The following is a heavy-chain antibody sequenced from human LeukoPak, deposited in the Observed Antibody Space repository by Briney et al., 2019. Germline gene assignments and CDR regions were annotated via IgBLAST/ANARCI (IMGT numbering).Heavy chain of an antibody. J-gene: IGHJ4*02. D-gene: IGHD6-19*01. V-gene: IGHV4-31*03. CDR2: IYYSETT. Sequence: SETLSLTCTVSGGSISSGGFYWSWIRQHPGKGLEWIAYIYYSETTYYNPSLRSRVTMSVDTSQIQFSLNLSSVTAADTAVYYCASGYPVAGSYFDYWGQGTLVTVSS. CDR3: ASGYPVAGSYFDY. CDR1: GGSISSGGFY.